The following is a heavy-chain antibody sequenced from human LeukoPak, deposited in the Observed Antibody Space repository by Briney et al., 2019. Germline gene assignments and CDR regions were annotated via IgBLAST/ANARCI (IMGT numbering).Heavy chain of an antibody. D-gene: IGHD1-1*01. Sequence: PSETLSLTCTVSGGSISSYYWSWIRQPPGKGLEWIGYIYYNGRTTYNPSLSSRVTISVDMSKNQFSLKLSSVSAADTAIYYCARHGGTVAVNDAFDVWGQGTVVTVSS. CDR3: ARHGGTVAVNDAFDV. J-gene: IGHJ3*01. CDR1: GGSISSYY. CDR2: IYYNGRT. V-gene: IGHV4-59*08.